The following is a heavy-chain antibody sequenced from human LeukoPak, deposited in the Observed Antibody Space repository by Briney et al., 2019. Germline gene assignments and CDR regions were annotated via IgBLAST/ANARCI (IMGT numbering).Heavy chain of an antibody. CDR3: ARLADV. CDR2: IYYSGST. D-gene: IGHD4-11*01. V-gene: IGHV4-59*01. J-gene: IGHJ3*01. Sequence: SETLSLTCTVSGGSISSYYWIWIRQPPGKGLEWIGYIYYSGSTNYNPSLKSRVTISVDTSKNQFSLKLSSVTAADTAVYYCARLADVWGQGTMVTVSS. CDR1: GGSISSYY.